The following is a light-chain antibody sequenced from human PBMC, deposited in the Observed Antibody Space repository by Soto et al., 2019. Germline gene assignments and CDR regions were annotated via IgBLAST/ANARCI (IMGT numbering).Light chain of an antibody. CDR1: QTVARSS. CDR2: GAS. CDR3: QQYATSPLT. Sequence: ENVLTQSPGRLSLSPGERATLSCRSSQTVARSSIAWYQQKVGQPPRLLIYGASGRATGVPDRISGSGSGTVFTLTIERVEAEDLAVYHCQQYATSPLTFGGGTTLEIK. J-gene: IGKJ4*01. V-gene: IGKV3-20*01.